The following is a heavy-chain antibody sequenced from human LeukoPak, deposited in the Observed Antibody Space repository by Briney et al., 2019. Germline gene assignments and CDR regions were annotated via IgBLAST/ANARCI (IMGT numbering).Heavy chain of an antibody. D-gene: IGHD2-15*01. CDR3: ARDRWEGYCSGGSCQQLGYYGMDV. Sequence: PSETLSLTCTVSGGSISSGGYFWTWIRQHPGKGLEWIGYISYSGSTYYNPSLKSRVTISVDMSKNQFSLKLNSVTAADTAVYYCARDRWEGYCSGGSCQQLGYYGMDVWGQGTTVTVSS. J-gene: IGHJ6*01. CDR2: ISYSGST. V-gene: IGHV4-31*03. CDR1: GGSISSGGYF.